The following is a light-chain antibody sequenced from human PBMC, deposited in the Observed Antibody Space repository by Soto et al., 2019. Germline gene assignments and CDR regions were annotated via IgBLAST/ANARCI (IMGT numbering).Light chain of an antibody. CDR3: QKYYSYSYT. CDR1: QSISDY. Sequence: DVQMTQSPSTLSASVGDRITITCRASQSISDYLAWYQQKPGKAPKLLIYKASSLESGVPSRFSGSGSGTEFTLTISSLQPDDFATYYCQKYYSYSYTFGQGTKLEIK. V-gene: IGKV1-5*03. CDR2: KAS. J-gene: IGKJ2*01.